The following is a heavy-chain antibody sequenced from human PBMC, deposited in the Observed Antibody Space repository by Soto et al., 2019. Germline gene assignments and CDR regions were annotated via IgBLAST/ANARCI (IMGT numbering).Heavy chain of an antibody. J-gene: IGHJ5*02. V-gene: IGHV3-23*01. CDR3: AKVDRGWGFGPGSFDP. D-gene: IGHD3-10*01. CDR1: GFTFSSYA. Sequence: GGSLRLSCAASGFTFSSYAMSWVRQAPGKGLEWVSAISGSGGSTYYADSVKGRFTISRDNSKNTLYLQMNSLRAEDTAVYYCAKVDRGWGFGPGSFDPWGQGTLVTVSS. CDR2: ISGSGGST.